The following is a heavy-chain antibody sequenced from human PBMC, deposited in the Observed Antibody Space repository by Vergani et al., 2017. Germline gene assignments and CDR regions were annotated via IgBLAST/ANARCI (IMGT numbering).Heavy chain of an antibody. J-gene: IGHJ4*02. CDR1: GGTFSSYA. Sequence: QVQLVQSGAEVKKPGSSVKVSCKASGGTFSSYAISWVRQAPGQGLEWMGGIIPIFGTANYAQKFQGRVTITADESTSTAYMELSSLRSEDTAVYYCAGDVGGSSWTGGLVVGTGPLFDDWGEGTLVAVSS. D-gene: IGHD6-13*01. V-gene: IGHV1-69*01. CDR3: AGDVGGSSWTGGLVVGTGPLFDD. CDR2: IIPIFGTA.